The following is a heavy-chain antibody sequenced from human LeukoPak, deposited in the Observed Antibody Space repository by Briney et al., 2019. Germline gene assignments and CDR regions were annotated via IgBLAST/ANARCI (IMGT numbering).Heavy chain of an antibody. CDR2: IIPSIGTV. V-gene: IGHV1-69*01. D-gene: IGHD5-18*01. CDR1: GTTFRSYA. CDR3: ARATSANEYSYGFHFDY. J-gene: IGHJ4*02. Sequence: SVKVSCKASGTTFRSYAINWVRQAPGQGLEWMGAIIPSIGTVKYAQKFQGRVTMTADESTSTAYMDLNYLRSDDTAVYFCARATSANEYSYGFHFDYWGQGTLVTVSS.